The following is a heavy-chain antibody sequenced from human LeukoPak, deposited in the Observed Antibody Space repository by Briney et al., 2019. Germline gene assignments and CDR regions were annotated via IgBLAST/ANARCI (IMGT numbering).Heavy chain of an antibody. V-gene: IGHV3-23*01. CDR1: GFTFSTYA. CDR3: AKSGLAMINYYFDY. CDR2: ISANGGRT. Sequence: GGSRRLSCAASGFTFSTYAMSWVRQAPGKGLEWVSAISANGGRTYYADSVKDRFTISRDNSKNTLYLQMNSLRAEDTAVYYCAKSGLAMINYYFDYWGQGTLVTVSS. D-gene: IGHD5-18*01. J-gene: IGHJ4*02.